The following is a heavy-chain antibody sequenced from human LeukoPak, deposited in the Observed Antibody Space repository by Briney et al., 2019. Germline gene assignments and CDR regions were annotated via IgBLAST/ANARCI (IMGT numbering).Heavy chain of an antibody. CDR1: GVSISSSNW. CDR3: ARVNRNWFDP. V-gene: IGHV4-4*02. Sequence: SGTLSLTCAVSGVSISSSNWWSWVRQPPGKGLEWIGEIYHSGSTNYNPSLKSRVTISVDTSKNQFSLKLSSVTAADTAVYYCARVNRNWFDPWGQGTLVTVSS. D-gene: IGHD1-14*01. J-gene: IGHJ5*02. CDR2: IYHSGST.